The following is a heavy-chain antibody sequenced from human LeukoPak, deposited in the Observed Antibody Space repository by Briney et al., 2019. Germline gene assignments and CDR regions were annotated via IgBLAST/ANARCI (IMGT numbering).Heavy chain of an antibody. CDR3: ARDPSYRGFDAFDI. V-gene: IGHV3-21*01. CDR1: GFTFSSYS. D-gene: IGHD1-26*01. J-gene: IGHJ3*02. CDR2: ITSSSRYI. Sequence: GGSLRLSCAASGFTFSSYSMNWVRQAPGKGLEWVSSITSSSRYIYYADSVKGRFTISRDNAKNSLYLQMNYLRAEDTAVYYCARDPSYRGFDAFDIWGQGTMVTVSS.